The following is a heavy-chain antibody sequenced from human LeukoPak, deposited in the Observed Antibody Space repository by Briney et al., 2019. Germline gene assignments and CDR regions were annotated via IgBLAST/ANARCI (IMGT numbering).Heavy chain of an antibody. Sequence: PSETLSLTCAVYGGSFSGYYWSWLRQPPAKGLEWIGEINHSGSTNYNPSLKSRVTISVDTSKNQFSLKLSSVTAADTAVYYCATSSQTTVIDYWGQGTLVTVSS. J-gene: IGHJ4*02. CDR2: INHSGST. V-gene: IGHV4-34*01. CDR3: ATSSQTTVIDY. CDR1: GGSFSGYY. D-gene: IGHD4-17*01.